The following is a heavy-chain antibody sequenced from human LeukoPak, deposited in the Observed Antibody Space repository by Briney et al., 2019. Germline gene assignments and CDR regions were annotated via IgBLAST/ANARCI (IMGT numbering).Heavy chain of an antibody. J-gene: IGHJ3*02. Sequence: PGGSLRLSCAASGFTFSSYSMNWVRQAPGKGLEWVANIKQDGSEKYYVDSVKGRFTISRDNAKNSLYLQMNSLRAEDTAVYYCARDATLRYFDWSQSAFDIWGQGTMVTVSS. CDR3: ARDATLRYFDWSQSAFDI. CDR2: IKQDGSEK. D-gene: IGHD3-9*01. CDR1: GFTFSSYS. V-gene: IGHV3-7*01.